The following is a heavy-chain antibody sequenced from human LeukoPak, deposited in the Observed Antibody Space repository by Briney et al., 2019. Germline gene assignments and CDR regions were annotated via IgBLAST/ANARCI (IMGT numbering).Heavy chain of an antibody. CDR3: ARHPSGRMWLQQGGWFDP. V-gene: IGHV4-39*01. D-gene: IGHD5-24*01. J-gene: IGHJ5*02. CDR1: GGSISSSSYY. Sequence: SETLSLTCTVSGGSISSSSYYWGWIRQPPGKGLEWIGSMYHNGSTYYNPSLKSRVTISVDTSKNQFSLKLTSVTAADTAVYYCARHPSGRMWLQQGGWFDPWGQGTLVTVSS. CDR2: MYHNGST.